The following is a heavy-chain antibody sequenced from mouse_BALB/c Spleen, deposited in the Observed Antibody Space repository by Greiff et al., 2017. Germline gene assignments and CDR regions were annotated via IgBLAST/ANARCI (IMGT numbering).Heavy chain of an antibody. D-gene: IGHD1-1*01. CDR3: ARHGYYYGSSYGMDY. CDR2: INSNGGST. CDR1: GFTFSSYY. Sequence: EVKLVESGGGLVKLGGSLKLSCAASGFTFSSYYMSWVRQTPEKRLELVAAINSNGGSTYYPDTVKGRFTISRDNAKNTLYLQMSSLKSEDTALYYCARHGYYYGSSYGMDYWGQGTSVTVSS. V-gene: IGHV5-6-2*01. J-gene: IGHJ4*01.